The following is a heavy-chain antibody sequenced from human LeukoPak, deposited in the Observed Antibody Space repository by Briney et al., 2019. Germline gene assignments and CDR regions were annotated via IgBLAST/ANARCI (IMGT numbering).Heavy chain of an antibody. D-gene: IGHD2-2*01. CDR3: ANSGVYCSSTSCLGGAFDI. Sequence: GGSLRLSCAASGFTFSSYAMHWVRQAPGKGLEWVAVISYDGSNKYYADSVKGRFIISRDDSKNTLYLQMNSLRAEDTAVYCCANSGVYCSSTSCLGGAFDIWGQGTMVTVSS. V-gene: IGHV3-30-3*01. CDR1: GFTFSSYA. J-gene: IGHJ3*02. CDR2: ISYDGSNK.